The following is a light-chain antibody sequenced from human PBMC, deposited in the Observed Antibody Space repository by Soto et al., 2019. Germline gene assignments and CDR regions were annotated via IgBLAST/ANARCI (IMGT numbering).Light chain of an antibody. J-gene: IGLJ2*01. Sequence: QSALTQPASVSGSPGQSITISCTGTSSDVGSYNLVSWYQQHPGKAPKLMIYEGSKRPSGVSNRFSGSKSGNTASRTISGLQAEAEADYYCCSYAGSSTLVFGGGTKVTVL. CDR1: SSDVGSYNL. CDR3: CSYAGSSTLV. CDR2: EGS. V-gene: IGLV2-23*01.